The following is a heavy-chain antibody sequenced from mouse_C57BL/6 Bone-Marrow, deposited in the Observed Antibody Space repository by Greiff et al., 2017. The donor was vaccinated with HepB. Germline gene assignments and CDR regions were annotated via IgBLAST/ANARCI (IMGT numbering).Heavy chain of an antibody. Sequence: QVQLQQSGAELVRPGASVKLSCKASGYTFTDYYINWVKQRPGQGLEWIARIYPGSGNTYYNEKFKGKATLTAEQSSSTAYMQLSSLTSEDSAVYFCARDGFIYYGSSSYWYFDVWGTGTTVTVSS. J-gene: IGHJ1*03. CDR1: GYTFTDYY. CDR2: IYPGSGNT. CDR3: ARDGFIYYGSSSYWYFDV. V-gene: IGHV1-76*01. D-gene: IGHD1-1*01.